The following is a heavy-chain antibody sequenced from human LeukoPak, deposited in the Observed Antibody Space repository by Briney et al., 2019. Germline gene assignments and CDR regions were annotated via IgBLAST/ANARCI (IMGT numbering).Heavy chain of an antibody. CDR2: ISYDGSNQ. CDR3: AREAVWALFDY. Sequence: GASLRLSCAPSGCTFRSYGMHWVRQAPGKGLEWMAVISYDGSNQFYAASVKGRFTTSRNNSKITRYLQTNSLRAENTAVYYCAREAVWALFDYWGQGTLVTVSS. V-gene: IGHV3-30-3*01. J-gene: IGHJ4*02. CDR1: GCTFRSYG. D-gene: IGHD3-16*01.